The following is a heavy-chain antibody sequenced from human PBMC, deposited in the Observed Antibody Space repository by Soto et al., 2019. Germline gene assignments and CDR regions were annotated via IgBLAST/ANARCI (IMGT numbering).Heavy chain of an antibody. D-gene: IGHD3-10*01. CDR1: GITLSSYA. CDR3: ATLPCLVNNDLCYNVFDL. V-gene: IGHV3-23*01. CDR2: ISGSGDGT. J-gene: IGHJ3*01. Sequence: GGSLRLSCAASGITLSSYAMSWVRQAPGKGLEWVSAISGSGDGTYYADSVKGRFTISRDNSKNTLYLQMNSLRAEDTAVYYCATLPCLVNNDLCYNVFDLWGQGTMVTVS.